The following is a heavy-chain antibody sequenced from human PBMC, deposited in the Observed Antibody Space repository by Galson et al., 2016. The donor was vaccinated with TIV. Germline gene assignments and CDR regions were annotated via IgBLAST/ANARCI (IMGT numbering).Heavy chain of an antibody. V-gene: IGHV3-33*01. CDR1: GFTFSTYG. J-gene: IGHJ4*02. CDR2: MWFDGRNL. D-gene: IGHD6-6*01. CDR3: AREGHYSSSSPGYYFDY. Sequence: SLRLSCAASGFTFSTYGMHWVRQAPGKGLEWVAFMWFDGRNLDYADSVKGRFTISRDNSKNTLYLQINSLSAEGTAVYYCAREGHYSSSSPGYYFDYWGQGTLVTVSS.